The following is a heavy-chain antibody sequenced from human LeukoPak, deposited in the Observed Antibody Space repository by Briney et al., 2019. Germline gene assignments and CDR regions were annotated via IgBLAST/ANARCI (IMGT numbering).Heavy chain of an antibody. V-gene: IGHV3-48*01. Sequence: GGSLRLSCAASGFTFSRYSMHWVRQAPGKGLEWVSYISCKSSNNYYADSVKGRFTISRDNSKNSLYLQMNSLRAEDTAVYYCARDAFDIWGQGTMVTVSS. CDR2: ISCKSSNN. J-gene: IGHJ3*02. CDR1: GFTFSRYS. CDR3: ARDAFDI.